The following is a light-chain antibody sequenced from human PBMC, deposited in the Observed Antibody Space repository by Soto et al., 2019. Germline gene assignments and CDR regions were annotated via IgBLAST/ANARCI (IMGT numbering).Light chain of an antibody. CDR2: AAS. CDR1: QSISDN. Sequence: EIVITQSPATLSVSPGERATLSCRASQSISDNLAWYQQKPGQAPRLLIYAASTRATGIPARISGSGSGTEFTLTISSLQSEDFAVYYCQQYDNWPKTFGQGTKVDIK. CDR3: QQYDNWPKT. J-gene: IGKJ1*01. V-gene: IGKV3-15*01.